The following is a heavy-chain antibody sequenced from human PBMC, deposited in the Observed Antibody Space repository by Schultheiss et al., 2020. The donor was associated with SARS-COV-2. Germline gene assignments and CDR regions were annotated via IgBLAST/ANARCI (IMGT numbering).Heavy chain of an antibody. J-gene: IGHJ4*02. CDR3: ARAAIVTTAMAQHFDH. Sequence: GGSLRLSCAASGFTFSSYAMHWVRQAPGKGLEWVAVISYDGSNKYYADSVKGRFTISRDNAKNSLYLQMNSLRAEDTAVYYCARAAIVTTAMAQHFDHWGQGTLVTVSS. V-gene: IGHV3-30*07. CDR2: ISYDGSNK. CDR1: GFTFSSYA. D-gene: IGHD5-18*01.